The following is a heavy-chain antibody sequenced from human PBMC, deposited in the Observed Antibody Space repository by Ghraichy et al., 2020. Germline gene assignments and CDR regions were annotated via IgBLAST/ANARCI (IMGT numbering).Heavy chain of an antibody. CDR2: IISSSTI. J-gene: IGHJ4*02. Sequence: LSLTCAASGFTFSSYSMNWVRQAPGKGLEWVSYIISSSTIYYADSVKGRFTISRDNAKNSLYLQMNSLRDEDTAVYYCARDLASIDYWGQGTLVTVSS. CDR3: ARDLASIDY. CDR1: GFTFSSYS. V-gene: IGHV3-48*02. D-gene: IGHD2-21*01.